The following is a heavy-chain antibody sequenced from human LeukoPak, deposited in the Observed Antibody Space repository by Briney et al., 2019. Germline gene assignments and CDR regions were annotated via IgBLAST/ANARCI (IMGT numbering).Heavy chain of an antibody. CDR3: ASMPSTEIYYFYYMDV. J-gene: IGHJ6*03. Sequence: GGSLRLSCAASGFSFNNYAMNWVRQAPGKGLEWVSGISANAVSTYYADSVKGRFTISRDNSKNTLYLHMDRLGTEDTAVYYCASMPSTEIYYFYYMDVWGKGTTVTVSS. CDR1: GFSFNNYA. V-gene: IGHV3-23*01. CDR2: ISANAVST. D-gene: IGHD2-2*01.